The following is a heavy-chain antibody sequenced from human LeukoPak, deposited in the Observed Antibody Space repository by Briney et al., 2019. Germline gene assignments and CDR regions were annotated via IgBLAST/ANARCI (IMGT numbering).Heavy chain of an antibody. D-gene: IGHD3-22*01. J-gene: IGHJ5*02. Sequence: PRGSLRLSCAASGFTFSSYGMHWVRQAPGKGLEWVAVVWYDGSNKYYADSVKGRFTISRDNSKNTLYLQMNSLRAEDTAVYYCARYYYDSSGYSWFDPWGQGTLVTVSS. V-gene: IGHV3-33*01. CDR3: ARYYYDSSGYSWFDP. CDR2: VWYDGSNK. CDR1: GFTFSSYG.